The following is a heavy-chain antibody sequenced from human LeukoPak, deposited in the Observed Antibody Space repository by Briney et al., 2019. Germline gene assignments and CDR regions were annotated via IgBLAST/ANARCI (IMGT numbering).Heavy chain of an antibody. CDR2: IYTSGST. D-gene: IGHD1-26*01. CDR1: GGSISSGSYY. V-gene: IGHV4-61*02. J-gene: IGHJ6*03. Sequence: PSETLSLTCTVSGGSISSGSYYWSWIRQPAGKGLEWIGRIYTSGSTNYNPSLKSRVTISVDTSKNQFSLKLSSVTAADTAVYYCAREGPVGVGATRYAYYYYYYMDVWGKGTTVTISS. CDR3: AREGPVGVGATRYAYYYYYYMDV.